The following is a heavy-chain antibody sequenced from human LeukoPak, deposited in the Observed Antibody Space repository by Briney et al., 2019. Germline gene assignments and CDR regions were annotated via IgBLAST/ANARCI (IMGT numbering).Heavy chain of an antibody. Sequence: GGSPRLSCAASGFTFSSYSMNWVRQAPGKGLEWVSSISSSSSYIYYADSVKGRFTISRDNAKNSLYLQMNSLRAEDTAVYYCARGPACWRWTPTCPIYFDYWGQGTLVTVSS. CDR2: ISSSSSYI. V-gene: IGHV3-21*01. J-gene: IGHJ4*02. CDR3: ARGPACWRWTPTCPIYFDY. D-gene: IGHD5-24*01. CDR1: GFTFSSYS.